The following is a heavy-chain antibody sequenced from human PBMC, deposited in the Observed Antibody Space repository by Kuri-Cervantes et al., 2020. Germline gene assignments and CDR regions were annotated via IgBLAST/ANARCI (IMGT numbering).Heavy chain of an antibody. CDR2: IYYSGST. J-gene: IGHJ5*02. CDR1: GGSISSGGYY. CDR3: ARVGYSNYWFDP. D-gene: IGHD4-11*01. V-gene: IGHV4-31*01. Sequence: SETLSLTCTVSGGSISSGGYYWSWIRQHPGKGLEWIGYIYYSGSTYYNPSLKSLVTISVDTSKNQFSLKLSSATAADTAVYYCARVGYSNYWFDPWGQGTLVTVSS.